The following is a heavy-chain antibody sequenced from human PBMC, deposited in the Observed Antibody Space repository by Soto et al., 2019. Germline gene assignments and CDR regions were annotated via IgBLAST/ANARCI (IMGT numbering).Heavy chain of an antibody. Sequence: GASVKVSCKASGYSFTGYYVHWVRQAPGQGLEWMGWINPNSGGTKYAQKFQGCVTMTRDTSITTAYMELTRLRSDDTAVYFCALKHTSDWWRLYFDYWGQGTLVTVSS. CDR2: INPNSGGT. V-gene: IGHV1-2*04. J-gene: IGHJ4*02. D-gene: IGHD6-19*01. CDR1: GYSFTGYY. CDR3: ALKHTSDWWRLYFDY.